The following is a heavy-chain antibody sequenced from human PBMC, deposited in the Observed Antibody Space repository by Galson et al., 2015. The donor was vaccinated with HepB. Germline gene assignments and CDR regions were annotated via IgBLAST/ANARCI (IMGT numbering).Heavy chain of an antibody. J-gene: IGHJ6*02. CDR1: GGSFCGYY. CDR3: ATRKDYYYGMDV. CDR2: INHSGST. Sequence: ETLSLTCAVYGGSFCGYYWSWIRQPPGKGLEWIGEINHSGSTNYNPSLKSRVTISVDTSKNQFSLKLSSVTAADTAVYYCATRKDYYYGMDVWGQGTTVTVSS. V-gene: IGHV4-34*01.